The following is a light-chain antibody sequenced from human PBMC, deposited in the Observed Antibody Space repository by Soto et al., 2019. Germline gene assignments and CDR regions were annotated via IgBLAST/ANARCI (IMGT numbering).Light chain of an antibody. V-gene: IGLV1-44*01. CDR1: SSNIGTNS. CDR2: NSN. J-gene: IGLJ2*01. Sequence: QSVLTQPPSTSGTPGQRVTISCSGSSSNIGTNSVNWYQQLPGTAPKPLIYNSNLRPSGVPDRFSGSKSGTSASLAISELKSEDEADYYCATWDDSLNGPVFVGGTKLTVL. CDR3: ATWDDSLNGPV.